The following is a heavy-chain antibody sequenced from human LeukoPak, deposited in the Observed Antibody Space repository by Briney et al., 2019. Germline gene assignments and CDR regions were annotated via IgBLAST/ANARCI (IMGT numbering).Heavy chain of an antibody. D-gene: IGHD6-19*01. Sequence: GGSLRLSCAASGFSFSSYAMSWVRQAPGKGLGWVSSISGSGDNTYYAESVKGRFTISRDNSKNTLFLQMNSLRAEDTAVFYCAKRSGYTTGWFFDYWGQGTLVTVSS. CDR2: ISGSGDNT. CDR3: AKRSGYTTGWFFDY. CDR1: GFSFSSYA. V-gene: IGHV3-23*01. J-gene: IGHJ4*02.